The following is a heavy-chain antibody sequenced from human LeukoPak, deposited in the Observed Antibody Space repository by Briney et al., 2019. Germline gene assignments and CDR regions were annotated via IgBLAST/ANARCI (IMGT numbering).Heavy chain of an antibody. V-gene: IGHV4-39*07. CDR3: ARVESSGSYYGIDY. CDR1: GFTFSSYS. Sequence: PGGSLRLSCAASGFTFSSYSMNWVRQPPGKGLEWIGSIYYSGSTYYNPSLRSRVTISVDTSKNQFSLKLSSVTAADTAVYYCARVESSGSYYGIDYWGQGTLVTVSS. D-gene: IGHD3-10*01. J-gene: IGHJ4*02. CDR2: IYYSGST.